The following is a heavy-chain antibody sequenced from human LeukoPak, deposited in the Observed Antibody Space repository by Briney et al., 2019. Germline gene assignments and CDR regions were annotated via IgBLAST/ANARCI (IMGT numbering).Heavy chain of an antibody. J-gene: IGHJ5*02. CDR2: IKSKTDGGTT. Sequence: GGSLRLACAASGFTFSNAWMSWVRQAPGKGLEWVGRIKSKTDGGTTDYAAPVKGRFTISRDDSKNTLYLQMNSLKTEDTAVYYCTTDGAYNWNDVAWFDPWGQGTLVTVSS. V-gene: IGHV3-15*01. D-gene: IGHD1-1*01. CDR3: TTDGAYNWNDVAWFDP. CDR1: GFTFSNAW.